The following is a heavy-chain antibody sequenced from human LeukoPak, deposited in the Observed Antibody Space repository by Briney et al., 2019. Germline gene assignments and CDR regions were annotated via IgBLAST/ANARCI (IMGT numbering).Heavy chain of an antibody. CDR2: ISYNGNFM. J-gene: IGHJ4*02. D-gene: IGHD6-19*01. Sequence: GGSLRLSCAASGFKFDDYAIHWVRQAPGKGLEWLSLISYNGNFMDYADSVKGRFTISRDNVKNSLYLQMNSLKPEDTAFYYCAKVRGTYSSGFYFDSWGQGTLVTVSS. V-gene: IGHV3-9*01. CDR1: GFKFDDYA. CDR3: AKVRGTYSSGFYFDS.